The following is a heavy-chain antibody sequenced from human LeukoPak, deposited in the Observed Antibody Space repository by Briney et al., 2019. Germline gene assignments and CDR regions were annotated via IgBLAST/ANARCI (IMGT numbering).Heavy chain of an antibody. Sequence: SETLSLTCTVSGGSISSYYWSWIRQPPGKGLEWIGYIYYSGSTNYNPSLKSRVTISVDTSKNQFSLKLSSVTAADTAVYYCAYCGGDRYSGGADYWGQGTLVTVSS. CDR3: AYCGGDRYSGGADY. V-gene: IGHV4-59*08. CDR1: GGSISSYY. CDR2: IYYSGST. J-gene: IGHJ4*02. D-gene: IGHD2-21*02.